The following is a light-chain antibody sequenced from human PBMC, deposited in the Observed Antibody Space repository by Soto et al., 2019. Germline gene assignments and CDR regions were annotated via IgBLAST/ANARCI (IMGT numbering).Light chain of an antibody. CDR1: QSFRGL. J-gene: IGKJ4*01. CDR3: QHRGSWPLT. V-gene: IGKV3-11*01. Sequence: EVVLTQSPVTLSLSPGERATLSCRASQSFRGLLAWYQQKPGQAPRLLIHDVSNRTTGIPARFSGSGSGTDFTLTISSLEPEDFAVYYCQHRGSWPLTFGGGTKVEIK. CDR2: DVS.